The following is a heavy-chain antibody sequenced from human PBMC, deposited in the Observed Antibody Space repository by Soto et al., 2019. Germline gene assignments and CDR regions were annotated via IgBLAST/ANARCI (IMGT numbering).Heavy chain of an antibody. V-gene: IGHV3-23*01. CDR1: GFTFSSYA. D-gene: IGHD1-26*01. CDR3: AKRGTRELYYFDY. CDR2: ISGSGGST. Sequence: EVQLLESGGGLVQPEGSLRLSCAASGFTFSSYAMSWVRQAPGKGLEWVSAISGSGGSTYYADSVKGRFTISRDNSKNTLYLQMNSLRAEDTAVYYCAKRGTRELYYFDYWGQGTLVTVSS. J-gene: IGHJ4*02.